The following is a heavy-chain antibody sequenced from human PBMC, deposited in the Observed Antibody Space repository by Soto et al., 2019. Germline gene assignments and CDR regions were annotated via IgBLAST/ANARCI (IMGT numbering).Heavy chain of an antibody. CDR3: ARAPAYCGRTDCYPFDF. CDR2: IYTSGAT. D-gene: IGHD2-21*01. V-gene: IGHV4-30-4*01. Sequence: QVHLQESGPGLVRPSQTLSLTCIVSGGSISGGDYYWSWIRQPPGKGLEWIGHIYTSGATYFNPSLMSRVSMSVDKSRNQFSLNLRSVTAADTAVYYCARAPAYCGRTDCYPFDFWGQGTLVTVSS. J-gene: IGHJ4*02. CDR1: GGSISGGDYY.